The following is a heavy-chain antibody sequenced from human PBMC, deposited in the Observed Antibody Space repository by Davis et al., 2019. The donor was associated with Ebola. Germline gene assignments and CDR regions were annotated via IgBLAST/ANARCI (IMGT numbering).Heavy chain of an antibody. J-gene: IGHJ4*02. V-gene: IGHV3-48*03. CDR1: GFTFSSFE. Sequence: GESLKISCAASGFTFSSFEMTWVRQAPGKGLEWVSYISPDGTTTYYGDSVKGRFTISRDNAKNSLYLQMNSLRAEDTAVYYCARSYAFLGYIYYWGQGTLVTVSS. CDR2: ISPDGTTT. CDR3: ARSYAFLGYIYY. D-gene: IGHD2-2*01.